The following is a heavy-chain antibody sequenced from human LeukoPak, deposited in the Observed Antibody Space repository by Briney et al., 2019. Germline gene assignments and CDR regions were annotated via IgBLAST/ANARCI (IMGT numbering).Heavy chain of an antibody. CDR2: LIPIFGTA. Sequence: ASVKVSCKASGGTFSSYAISWVRQAPGQGLEWMGRLIPIFGTANYAQKFQGRVSITTDESTSTAYMELSSPRSEDTALYYCARDFRGDSCGGDCFAYWGQGTLVTVSS. CDR3: ARDFRGDSCGGDCFAY. J-gene: IGHJ4*02. V-gene: IGHV1-69*05. D-gene: IGHD2-21*01. CDR1: GGTFSSYA.